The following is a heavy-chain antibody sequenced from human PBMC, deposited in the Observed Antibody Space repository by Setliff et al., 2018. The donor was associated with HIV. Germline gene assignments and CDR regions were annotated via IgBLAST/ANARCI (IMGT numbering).Heavy chain of an antibody. D-gene: IGHD3-10*01. CDR2: IYYRGSA. J-gene: IGHJ5*02. CDR3: ARARGPPLPVLDL. CDR1: GGSIGGSTYY. Sequence: SETLSLTCKVSGGSIGGSTYYWGWVRQPPGKGLEWIGIIYYRGSAYYDLSLKSRVTLSVDTSKNSFSLNLTSVTAADTAVYFCARARGPPLPVLDLWGQGTLVTVSS. V-gene: IGHV4-39*07.